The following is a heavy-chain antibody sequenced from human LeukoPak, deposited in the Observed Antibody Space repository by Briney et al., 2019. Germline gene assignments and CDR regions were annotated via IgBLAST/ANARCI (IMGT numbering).Heavy chain of an antibody. CDR3: ARRRDDYVWGSYRHNWFDP. J-gene: IGHJ5*02. CDR1: GGSFSGYY. V-gene: IGHV4-34*01. Sequence: AETLSLTCAVYGGSFSGYYWSWIRQPPGKGLEWIGEINHSGSTKYNPSLKSRVTISVDTSKNQFSLKLSSVTAADTAVYYCARRRDDYVWGSYRHNWFDPWGQGTLVTVSS. D-gene: IGHD3-16*02. CDR2: INHSGST.